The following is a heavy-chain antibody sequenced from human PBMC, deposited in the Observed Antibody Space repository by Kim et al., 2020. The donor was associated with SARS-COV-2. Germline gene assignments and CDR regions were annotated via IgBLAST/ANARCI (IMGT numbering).Heavy chain of an antibody. J-gene: IGHJ4*02. CDR3: ARGVQLERRNEPFDY. V-gene: IGHV4-34*01. CDR2: INHSGST. CDR1: GGSFSGYY. Sequence: SETLSLTCAVYGGSFSGYYWSWIRQPPGKGLEWIGEINHSGSTNYNPSLKSRVTISVDTSKNQFSLKLSSVTAADTAVYYCARGVQLERRNEPFDYWGQGTLVTVSS. D-gene: IGHD1-1*01.